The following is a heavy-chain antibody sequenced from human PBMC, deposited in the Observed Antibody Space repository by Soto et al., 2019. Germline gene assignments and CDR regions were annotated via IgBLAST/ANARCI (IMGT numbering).Heavy chain of an antibody. CDR3: ARHGGDCSSTSCPAHTYGMDV. CDR2: IDPSDSYT. J-gene: IGHJ6*02. V-gene: IGHV5-10-1*01. CDR1: GYSFTSYW. Sequence: GESLKISCKGSGYSFTSYWISWVRQMPGKGLEWMGRIDPSDSYTNYSPSLQGHVTISADKSISTAYLRRSSLKASDTAMYYCARHGGDCSSTSCPAHTYGMDVWGQGTTVTVSS. D-gene: IGHD2-2*01.